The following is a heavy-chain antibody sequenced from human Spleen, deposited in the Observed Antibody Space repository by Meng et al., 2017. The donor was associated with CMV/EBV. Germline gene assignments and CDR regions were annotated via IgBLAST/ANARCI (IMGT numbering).Heavy chain of an antibody. CDR2: INAGKGHT. D-gene: IGHD3-22*01. CDR3: ARRPLDGSGYYPDY. V-gene: IGHV1-3*01. CDR1: RYTLTVYA. Sequence: KASRYTLTVYAIRWVRPAPGQRLEWMGWINAGKGHTRLSEKFQGRVSITRDTSASTANMDLSSLRFEDTAVYYCARRPLDGSGYYPDYWGQGTLDTVSS. J-gene: IGHJ4*02.